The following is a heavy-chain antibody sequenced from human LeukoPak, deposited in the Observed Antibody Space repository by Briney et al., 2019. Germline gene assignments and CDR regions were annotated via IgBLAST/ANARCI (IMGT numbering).Heavy chain of an antibody. J-gene: IGHJ6*03. CDR1: GFTVSSNY. CDR3: ARSPGEGYYYYYYMDV. V-gene: IGHV4-39*07. D-gene: IGHD7-27*01. Sequence: PGGSLRLSCAASGFTVSSNYMSWIRQPPGKGLEWIGSIYYSGSTYYNPSLKSRVTISVDTSKNQFSLKLSSVTAADTAVYYCARSPGEGYYYYYYMDVWGKGTTVTVSS. CDR2: IYYSGST.